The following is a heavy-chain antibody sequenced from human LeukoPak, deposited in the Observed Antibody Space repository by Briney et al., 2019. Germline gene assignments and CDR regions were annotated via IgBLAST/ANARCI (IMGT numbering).Heavy chain of an antibody. D-gene: IGHD1-1*01. J-gene: IGHJ6*03. CDR3: ARVVSVAWSERRPGYYYMDV. V-gene: IGHV3-21*01. CDR1: GFTFGSYA. CDR2: ISSTGTYI. Sequence: GGSLRLSCAASGFTFGSYAMSWVRQAPGKGLEWVSSISSTGTYIYYADSVKGRLTISRDNAKNSLYVQINSLRAEDTAVYYCARVVSVAWSERRPGYYYMDVWGKGTTVTVSS.